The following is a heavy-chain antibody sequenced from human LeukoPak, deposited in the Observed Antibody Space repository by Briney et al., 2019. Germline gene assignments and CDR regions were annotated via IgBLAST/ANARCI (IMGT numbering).Heavy chain of an antibody. V-gene: IGHV3-23*01. CDR2: ISDWGGRT. Sequence: GGSLRLSCAVSGITLSNYGLSWVRQAPGKGLEWVAGISDWGGRTNYADSVRGRFTISRDNPKNTLYLQMNSLRAEDTAVYFCAKRGVVIRVILVGFHKEAYYFDSWGQGALVTVSS. CDR1: GITLSNYG. D-gene: IGHD3-22*01. CDR3: AKRGVVIRVILVGFHKEAYYFDS. J-gene: IGHJ4*02.